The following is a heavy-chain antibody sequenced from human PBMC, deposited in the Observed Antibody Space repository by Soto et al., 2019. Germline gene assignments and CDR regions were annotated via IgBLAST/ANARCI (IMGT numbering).Heavy chain of an antibody. V-gene: IGHV1-3*01. CDR1: GYPFASYA. J-gene: IGHJ6*02. Sequence: ASVKVSCKASGYPFASYALHWVRQAPGQRLEWMGWINAGNGNTKYSQKFQGRVTITRDTSASTAYMELSSLRSEDTAVYYCARNFDSSGYFYYYYGMDVWGQ. D-gene: IGHD3-22*01. CDR2: INAGNGNT. CDR3: ARNFDSSGYFYYYYGMDV.